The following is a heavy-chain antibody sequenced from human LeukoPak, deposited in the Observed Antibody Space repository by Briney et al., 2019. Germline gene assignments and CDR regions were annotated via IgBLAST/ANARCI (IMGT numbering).Heavy chain of an antibody. CDR1: GFTFPAYA. J-gene: IGHJ3*02. CDR3: ARGPYCGGGTCYTLGAFDI. D-gene: IGHD2-15*01. Sequence: GGSLRLSCAASGFTFPAYAMTWVRQAPGKGLEWVSGISHSGGSTYYADSVKGRFNISRDNSRNTVYLQMNSLRAEDSAVYHCARGPYCGGGTCYTLGAFDIWGQGTLASVSS. CDR2: ISHSGGST. V-gene: IGHV3-23*01.